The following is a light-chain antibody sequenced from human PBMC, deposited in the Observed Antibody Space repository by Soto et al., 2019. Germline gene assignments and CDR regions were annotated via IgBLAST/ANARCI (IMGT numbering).Light chain of an antibody. CDR1: SSDVGGYNY. J-gene: IGLJ2*01. CDR3: SSFTSSNTVL. CDR2: NVS. Sequence: QSALTQPASVSGSPGQSITISCTGTSSDVGGYNYVSWYQQHPGKAPKLIIYNVSNRPSGVSNRFSGSKSGNTASLTISGLQAEDEGHYYCSSFTSSNTVLVGGGTKLTVL. V-gene: IGLV2-14*01.